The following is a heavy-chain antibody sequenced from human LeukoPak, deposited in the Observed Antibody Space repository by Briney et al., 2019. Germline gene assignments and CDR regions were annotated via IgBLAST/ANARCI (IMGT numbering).Heavy chain of an antibody. CDR3: AREYSGYVGGFDY. CDR1: GGSLSSYY. V-gene: IGHV4-59*01. J-gene: IGHJ4*02. D-gene: IGHD5-12*01. CDR2: IYYSGRT. Sequence: SETLSLTCTVSGGSLSSYYWSWIRQPPGKGLEWIGYIYYSGRTNYNPSLTSRVTISVNTSKNQFSLKLSSVTAADTAVYYCAREYSGYVGGFDYWGQGTLVTVSS.